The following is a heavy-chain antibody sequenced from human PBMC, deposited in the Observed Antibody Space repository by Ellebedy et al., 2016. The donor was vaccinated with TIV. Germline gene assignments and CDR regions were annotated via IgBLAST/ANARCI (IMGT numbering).Heavy chain of an antibody. CDR3: ARRHSAMDYFED. Sequence: GESLKISCKGSGYTFTNYWIGWVRQRPGKGLEWMGIIYPGDSNVLYSPSFQGHVTLSADKSVSTASLHWSTLRASDTATYYCARRHSAMDYFEDWGQGSLVTVS. CDR1: GYTFTNYW. J-gene: IGHJ4*02. D-gene: IGHD2-8*01. V-gene: IGHV5-51*01. CDR2: IYPGDSNV.